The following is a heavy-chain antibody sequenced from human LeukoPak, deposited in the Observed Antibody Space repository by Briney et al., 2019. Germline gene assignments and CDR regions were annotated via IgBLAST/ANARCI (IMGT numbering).Heavy chain of an antibody. D-gene: IGHD3-3*01. CDR2: ISYDGSNK. J-gene: IGHJ6*02. CDR3: ARDSMDFWSGYYYYYYYGMDV. Sequence: PGRSLRLSCAASGFTFSSYAMHWVRQAAGKGLEWVAVISYDGSNKYYADSVKGRLTISRDNSKNTLYLQMNSLRSEDTAVYYCARDSMDFWSGYYYYYYYGMDVWGQGTTVTVSS. CDR1: GFTFSSYA. V-gene: IGHV3-30-3*01.